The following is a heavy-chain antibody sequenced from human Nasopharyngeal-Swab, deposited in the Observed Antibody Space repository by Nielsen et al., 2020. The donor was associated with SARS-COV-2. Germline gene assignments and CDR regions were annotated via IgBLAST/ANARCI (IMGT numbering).Heavy chain of an antibody. CDR1: GGPISSYY. CDR2: IYYSGST. V-gene: IGHV4-59*01. CDR3: ARVAPYYYYYMDV. J-gene: IGHJ6*03. Sequence: SETLSLTCTVSGGPISSYYWSWIRQPPGKGLEWFGYIYYSGSTNYNPSLKSRVTISVDTSKNQFSLKLSSVTAADTAVYYCARVAPYYYYYMDVWGKGTTVTVSS.